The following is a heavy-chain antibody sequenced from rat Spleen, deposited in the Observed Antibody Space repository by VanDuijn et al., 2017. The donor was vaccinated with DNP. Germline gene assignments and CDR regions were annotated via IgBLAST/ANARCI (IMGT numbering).Heavy chain of an antibody. J-gene: IGHJ3*01. CDR3: ARHDLDGYYHCYWFAY. D-gene: IGHD1-12*03. CDR2: ISYDGNRP. CDR1: GFTFSDYA. V-gene: IGHV5-7*01. Sequence: VQQSGGGLVQPGRSMKLSCAASGFTFSDYAMAWVRQAPQKGLEWVATISYDGNRPYYRDSVKGRFTISRDHAKSTLYLQMDSLRSEDTATYYCARHDLDGYYHCYWFAYWGQGTLVTVSS.